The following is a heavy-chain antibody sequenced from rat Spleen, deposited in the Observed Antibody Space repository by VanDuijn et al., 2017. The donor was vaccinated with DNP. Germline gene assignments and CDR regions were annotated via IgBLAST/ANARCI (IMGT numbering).Heavy chain of an antibody. J-gene: IGHJ4*01. D-gene: IGHD1-9*01. V-gene: IGHV2-72*01. Sequence: QVQLEESGPGLMQPSETLSLICTVSGFSLTSNGVGWFRQPLGKGLVWMGTIWAGGSTNYNSAVHSRLSISKDTSKSQVFLRVNGLRPEDTGTYYCARDRHTTGIDYYAMDAWGQGTSVTVSS. CDR2: IWAGGST. CDR3: ARDRHTTGIDYYAMDA. CDR1: GFSLTSNG.